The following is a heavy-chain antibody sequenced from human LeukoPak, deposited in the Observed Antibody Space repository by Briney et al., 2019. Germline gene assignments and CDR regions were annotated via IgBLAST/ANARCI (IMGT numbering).Heavy chain of an antibody. J-gene: IGHJ3*02. CDR3: ARGEYALDAFDI. CDR2: ISAYNDNT. CDR1: GYTFSNYG. D-gene: IGHD3-10*01. V-gene: IGHV1-18*01. Sequence: GASVKVSCKASGYTFSNYGINWVRQAPGQGLEWTGWISAYNDNTNYAQKLQGRVTMTTDTSTTTAYMELRSLTSDDTAVYYCARGEYALDAFDIWGQGTKVTVSS.